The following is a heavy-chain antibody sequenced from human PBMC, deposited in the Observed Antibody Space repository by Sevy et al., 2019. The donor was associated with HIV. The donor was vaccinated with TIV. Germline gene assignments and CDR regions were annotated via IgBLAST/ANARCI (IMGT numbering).Heavy chain of an antibody. CDR2: VNYTGGT. V-gene: IGHV4-59*08. CDR3: ARRNDFDI. CDR1: GVTINSDH. J-gene: IGHJ3*02. Sequence: SETLSLTCTVSGVTINSDHWNWIRQPPGKGLEWVGYVNYTGGTNYNPGFKNGVTISVDRTKNKFSPKLTSVTAADTAVYYCARRNDFDIWGQGTMVTVSS.